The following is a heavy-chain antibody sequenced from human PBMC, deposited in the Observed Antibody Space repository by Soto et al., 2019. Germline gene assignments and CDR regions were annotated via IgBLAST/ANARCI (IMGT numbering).Heavy chain of an antibody. CDR3: VRLIYDRRLNYLYFDY. Sequence: QVQLQESGPGLVKPSGTLSLSCAVSGGSVSNNNWWSWVRQSPGNGLEWIGEIHHSGGTSYNPSLESRATLSVDTSKNWFSLRVTSATAADTAVYYCVRLIYDRRLNYLYFDYWGRGALVTVSS. CDR1: GGSVSNNNW. J-gene: IGHJ4*02. V-gene: IGHV4-4*02. CDR2: IHHSGGT. D-gene: IGHD3-22*01.